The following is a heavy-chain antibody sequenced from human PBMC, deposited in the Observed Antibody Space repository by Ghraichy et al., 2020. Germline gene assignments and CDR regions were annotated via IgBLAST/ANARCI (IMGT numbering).Heavy chain of an antibody. D-gene: IGHD1-20*01. CDR2: IYYSGST. V-gene: IGHV4-31*03. CDR1: GGSISSGGYY. CDR3: ARVSSNWNLKKYFDY. J-gene: IGHJ4*02. Sequence: SETLSLTCTVSGGSISSGGYYWSWIRQHPGKGLEWIGYIYYSGSTYYNPSLKSRVTISVDTSKNQFSLKLSSVTAADTAVYYCARVSSNWNLKKYFDYWGQGTLVTVSS.